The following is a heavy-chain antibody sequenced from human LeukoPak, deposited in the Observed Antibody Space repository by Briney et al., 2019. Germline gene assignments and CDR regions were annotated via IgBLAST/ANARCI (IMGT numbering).Heavy chain of an antibody. Sequence: GGSLRLSCAASGFTFSDYYMSWIRQAPGKGLEWVSYISSSGSTIYYADSVKGRLTISGDNAKNSLYLRMNSLRAEDTAVYYCARVQPHYYDSSGYPPDYWGQGTLVTVSS. V-gene: IGHV3-11*01. CDR3: ARVQPHYYDSSGYPPDY. CDR1: GFTFSDYY. J-gene: IGHJ4*02. CDR2: ISSSGSTI. D-gene: IGHD3-22*01.